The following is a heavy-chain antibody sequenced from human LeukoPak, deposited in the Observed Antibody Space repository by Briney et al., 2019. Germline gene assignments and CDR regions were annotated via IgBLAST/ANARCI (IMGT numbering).Heavy chain of an antibody. J-gene: IGHJ5*02. CDR1: GGSISTSSYY. D-gene: IGHD3-16*01. CDR2: INHSGST. CDR3: ARRSGGLRIIRYTYWFDP. V-gene: IGHV4-39*07. Sequence: SETLSLTCTVSGGSISTSSYYWGWVRQPPGKGLEWIGEINHSGSTNYNPSLKSRVTISVDTSKNQFSLKLSSVTAADTAVYYCARRSGGLRIIRYTYWFDPWGQGTLVTVSS.